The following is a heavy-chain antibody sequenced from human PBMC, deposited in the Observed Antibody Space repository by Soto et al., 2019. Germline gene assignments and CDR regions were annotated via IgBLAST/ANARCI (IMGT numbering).Heavy chain of an antibody. D-gene: IGHD1-26*01. J-gene: IGHJ6*02. Sequence: VQLVESGGGLIQPGGSLRLSCVASGLTVSQNYMAWVRQAPEMGPQWVSVLYAEGSTYYTESVKGRFTFSRDPSKNTLFLQMDGLRAEDTAVYYCVRPRPSGENYGMDVWGQGTTVTVSS. V-gene: IGHV3-53*01. CDR3: VRPRPSGENYGMDV. CDR1: GLTVSQNY. CDR2: LYAEGST.